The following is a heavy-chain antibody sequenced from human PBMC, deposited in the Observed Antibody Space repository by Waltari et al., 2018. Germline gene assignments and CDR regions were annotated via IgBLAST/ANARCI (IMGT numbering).Heavy chain of an antibody. CDR2: IYYSGST. D-gene: IGHD2-15*01. J-gene: IGHJ3*02. CDR3: ARLPISLGVGSVFDI. CDR1: GGSISSRPYY. V-gene: IGHV4-39*01. Sequence: QMQLQESGPGLVKPSEPLSLTCTVSGGSISSRPYYWGWIRQPPGKGLEWIGNIYYSGSTYYKPSLKSRLTISVDTSKNQFSLNLRSVTAADTAVYYCARLPISLGVGSVFDIWGQGTMVTVSS.